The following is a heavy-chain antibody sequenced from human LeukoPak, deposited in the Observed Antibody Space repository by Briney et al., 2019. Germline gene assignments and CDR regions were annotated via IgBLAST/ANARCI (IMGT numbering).Heavy chain of an antibody. D-gene: IGHD6-19*01. CDR3: ARGAVGQWLVPLDY. J-gene: IGHJ4*02. V-gene: IGHV1-18*01. CDR2: ISAYNGNT. Sequence: ASVKVSCKTSGYTFINYGINWVRQAPGQGLEWMGWISAYNGNTKNSQKFQGRVTMTRDTSTSTVYMEPSSLRSEDTAVYYCARGAVGQWLVPLDYWGQGTLVTVSS. CDR1: GYTFINYG.